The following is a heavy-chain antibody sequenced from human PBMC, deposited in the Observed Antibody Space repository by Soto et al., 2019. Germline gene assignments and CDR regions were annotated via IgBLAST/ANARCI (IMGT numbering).Heavy chain of an antibody. CDR3: ARQVVDGALAGSGSFDY. Sequence: QLHLQESGPGLVKPSETLSLTCTVSGVSIGSSSFYWGWIRQPPGKGLEWIGSIYNSGSTYYSPSLQRRVTISAAASKNQFSPKLRSVSAADTAVYYCARQVVDGALAGSGSFDYWGQGTLVTVSS. CDR2: IYNSGST. J-gene: IGHJ4*02. D-gene: IGHD3-10*01. V-gene: IGHV4-39*01. CDR1: GVSIGSSSFY.